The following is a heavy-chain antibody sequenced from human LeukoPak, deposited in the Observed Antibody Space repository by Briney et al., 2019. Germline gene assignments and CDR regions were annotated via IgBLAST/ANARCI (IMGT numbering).Heavy chain of an antibody. CDR1: GYSFTSYW. J-gene: IGHJ6*02. V-gene: IGHV5-51*01. D-gene: IGHD3-22*01. CDR2: IYPGDSDT. Sequence: GESLKISCKGSGYSFTSYWIGWVRQMPGEGLEWMGIIYPGDSDTRYSPSFQGQVTISADKSISTAYLQWSSLKASDTAMYYCATNDYDSSGYYYGMDVWGQGTTVTVSS. CDR3: ATNDYDSSGYYYGMDV.